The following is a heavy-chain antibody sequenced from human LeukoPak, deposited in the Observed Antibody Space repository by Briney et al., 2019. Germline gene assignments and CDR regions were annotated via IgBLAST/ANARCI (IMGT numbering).Heavy chain of an antibody. CDR1: GGSFSGYY. J-gene: IGHJ4*02. CDR2: INHSGST. Sequence: SETLSLTCAVYGGSFSGYYWSWIRQPPGKGLEWIGEINHSGSTYYNPSLKSRVTISVDRSENQFSLKLSSVTAADTAVYYCARNQYFDYWGQGTLVTVSS. V-gene: IGHV4-34*01. D-gene: IGHD1-14*01. CDR3: ARNQYFDY.